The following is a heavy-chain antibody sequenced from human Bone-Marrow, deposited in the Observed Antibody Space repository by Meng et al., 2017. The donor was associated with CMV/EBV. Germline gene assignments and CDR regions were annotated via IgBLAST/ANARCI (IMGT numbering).Heavy chain of an antibody. CDR1: GYTFTSYA. Sequence: QVQLVQSGAEVKKPGASVKVSCKASGYTFTSYAVHWVRQAPGQRLEWMGWINVGNGDTKYAEKFQDRISVTSDTSASTSYMELSSLRSEDTAVYYCAKDRGGSGDFDYWGQGSLVTVSS. D-gene: IGHD2-15*01. J-gene: IGHJ4*02. V-gene: IGHV1-3*01. CDR3: AKDRGGSGDFDY. CDR2: INVGNGDT.